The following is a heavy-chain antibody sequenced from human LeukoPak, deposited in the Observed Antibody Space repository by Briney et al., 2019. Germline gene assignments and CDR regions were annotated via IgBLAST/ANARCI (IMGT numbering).Heavy chain of an antibody. Sequence: PSETLSLTCTVSGGSISSSSYYWGWIRQPPGKGLEWIGSIYYSGSTYYNPSLKSRVTISVDTSKNQFSLKLSSVTAADTAVYYCARARYDSSVGYWGQGTLVTVSS. D-gene: IGHD3-22*01. CDR3: ARARYDSSVGY. CDR1: GGSISSSSYY. J-gene: IGHJ4*02. CDR2: IYYSGST. V-gene: IGHV4-39*07.